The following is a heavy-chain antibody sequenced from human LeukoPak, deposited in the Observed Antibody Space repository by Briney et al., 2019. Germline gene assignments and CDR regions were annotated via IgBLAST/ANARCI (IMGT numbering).Heavy chain of an antibody. CDR1: GFTFSSYE. D-gene: IGHD3-10*01. CDR2: ISNTGYTI. Sequence: GGSLRLSCAASGFTFSSYEMNWVRQAPGKGLEWVSYISNTGYTIYYADSVKGRFTISRDNAKNSLYLQMNSLRAEDTAVYYCARDPAGVRYAFDIWGQGTMVSVS. J-gene: IGHJ3*02. V-gene: IGHV3-48*03. CDR3: ARDPAGVRYAFDI.